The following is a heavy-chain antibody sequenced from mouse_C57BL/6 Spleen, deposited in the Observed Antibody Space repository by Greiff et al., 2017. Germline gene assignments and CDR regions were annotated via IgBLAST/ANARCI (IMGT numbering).Heavy chain of an antibody. CDR3: KRYPKGVLDY. Sequence: EVQLQQSGPVLARPGASVKMSCKTSGYTFTSYWMHWVKQRPGQGLEWIGAIYPGYSDTNYNQKFKGKANLTAVTSDSTAYMELSSLTNEDSAVYYCKRYPKGVLDYWGQGTTLTVSS. CDR1: GYTFTSYW. CDR2: IYPGYSDT. J-gene: IGHJ2*01. V-gene: IGHV1-5*01. D-gene: IGHD1-3*01.